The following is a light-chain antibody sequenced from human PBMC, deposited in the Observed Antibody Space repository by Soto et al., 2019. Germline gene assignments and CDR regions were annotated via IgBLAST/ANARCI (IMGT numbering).Light chain of an antibody. J-gene: IGLJ1*01. V-gene: IGLV1-40*01. CDR1: SSNIGAGHD. Sequence: QSVLTQPPSVSGAPGQRVAISCTGSSSNIGAGHDVHWYQQLPGTAPKLLIYGNSNRPSGVPDRFSGSKSGTSASLAITGLQAEDEADYYCQSYDSSLSGYVFGTGTKSPS. CDR3: QSYDSSLSGYV. CDR2: GNS.